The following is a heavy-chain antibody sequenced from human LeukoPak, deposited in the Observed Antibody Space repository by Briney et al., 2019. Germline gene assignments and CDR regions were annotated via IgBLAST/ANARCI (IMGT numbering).Heavy chain of an antibody. CDR2: IYHSGST. Sequence: SETLSLTCAVSGGSLSSGGSSWSWIRQPPGKGLEWVGYIYHSGSTYYNPSLKSRVTISVDRSKNQFSLKLSSVTAADTAVYYCARTAMAHFDYWGQGTLVTVSS. CDR3: ARTAMAHFDY. J-gene: IGHJ4*02. CDR1: GGSLSSGGSS. D-gene: IGHD5-18*01. V-gene: IGHV4-30-2*01.